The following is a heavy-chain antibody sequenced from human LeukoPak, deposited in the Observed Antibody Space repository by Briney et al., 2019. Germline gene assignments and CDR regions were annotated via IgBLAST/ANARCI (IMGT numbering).Heavy chain of an antibody. D-gene: IGHD3-22*01. CDR3: ARGADSSGYYSIFYFDY. J-gene: IGHJ4*02. V-gene: IGHV4-59*01. CDR1: GGSISSYY. Sequence: SETLSLTCTVYGGSISSYYWNWIRQPPGKGLEWIGYIYYSGSTNYNPSLKSRVTISVDTSKNQFSLKLSSVTAADTAVYYCARGADSSGYYSIFYFDYWGQGTLVTVSS. CDR2: IYYSGST.